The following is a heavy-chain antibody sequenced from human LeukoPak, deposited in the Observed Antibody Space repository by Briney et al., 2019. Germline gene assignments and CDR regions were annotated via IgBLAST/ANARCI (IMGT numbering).Heavy chain of an antibody. J-gene: IGHJ3*01. Sequence: GGSLRLSCAASGFTFSSYAMHWVREAPGKGLEWVAVISYDGSNKYHVDSVKGRFTISRDNSKNTLYLHMNSLRAEDTALYYCTTDDPNSDNYGVAFDRSGQRTMVTVSS. V-gene: IGHV3-30*04. CDR2: ISYDGSNK. D-gene: IGHD5-18*01. CDR3: TTDDPNSDNYGVAFDR. CDR1: GFTFSSYA.